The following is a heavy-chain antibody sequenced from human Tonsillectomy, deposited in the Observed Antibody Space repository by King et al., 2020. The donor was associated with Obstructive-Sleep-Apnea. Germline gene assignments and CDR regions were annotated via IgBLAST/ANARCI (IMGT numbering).Heavy chain of an antibody. CDR1: GFSFSSYA. V-gene: IGHV3-30*04. D-gene: IGHD3/OR15-3a*01. J-gene: IGHJ1*01. CDR3: ATGVFSGLYSGFAY. CDR2: ISYDGNNK. Sequence: VQLVESGGGVVQPGRSLRLSCAASGFSFSSYAMHWVRQAPGKGLEWVAVISYDGNNKYYADSVKGRFSISRDNSKNTLSLQMNSLRPEDTAVYYCATGVFSGLYSGFAYWGQGALV.